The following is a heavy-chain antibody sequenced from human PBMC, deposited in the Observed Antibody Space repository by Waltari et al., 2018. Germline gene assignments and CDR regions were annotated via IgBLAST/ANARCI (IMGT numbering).Heavy chain of an antibody. Sequence: EVQLLESGGGLVQPGGSLRLSCSASGFTFSTYAMTWVRQAPGKGLEWVSAISGSGYTIYYADSVKGRFTISRDNSKNTLYLQMNSLRAEDTAVYHCARLTTSVGLFWGQGTLVTVSS. CDR1: GFTFSTYA. CDR2: ISGSGYTI. CDR3: ARLTTSVGLF. D-gene: IGHD4-17*01. V-gene: IGHV3-23*01. J-gene: IGHJ4*02.